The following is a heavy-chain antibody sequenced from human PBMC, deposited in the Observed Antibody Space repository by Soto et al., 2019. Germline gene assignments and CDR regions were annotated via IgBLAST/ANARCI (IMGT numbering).Heavy chain of an antibody. D-gene: IGHD3-10*01. J-gene: IGHJ4*02. CDR1: GFTFSSYS. Sequence: PGGSLRLSCAASGFTFSSYSMNWVRQAPGKGLEWVSSISSSSSYIYYADSVKGRFTISRDNAKNSLYLQMNSLRAEDTAVYYCARELLLWLGDPSGFDYWGQGTLVTVSS. CDR3: ARELLLWLGDPSGFDY. V-gene: IGHV3-21*01. CDR2: ISSSSSYI.